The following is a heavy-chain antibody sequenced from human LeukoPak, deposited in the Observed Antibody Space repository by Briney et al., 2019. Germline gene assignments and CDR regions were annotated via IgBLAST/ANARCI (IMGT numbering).Heavy chain of an antibody. J-gene: IGHJ4*02. CDR1: GFTFSNAW. CDR3: TSHYDFWSGYQAPSDY. CDR2: IKSKTDGGTT. D-gene: IGHD3-3*01. V-gene: IGHV3-15*01. Sequence: PGGSLRLSCAASGFTFSNAWMSWVRQAPGKGLEWVGRIKSKTDGGTTDYAAPVKGRFTISRDDSKNTLYLQMNSLKTEDTAVYYCTSHYDFWSGYQAPSDYWGQGTLVTVSS.